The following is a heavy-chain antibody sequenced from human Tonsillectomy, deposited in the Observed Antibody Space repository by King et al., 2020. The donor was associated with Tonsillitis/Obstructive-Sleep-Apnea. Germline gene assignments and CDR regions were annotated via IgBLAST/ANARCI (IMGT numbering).Heavy chain of an antibody. Sequence: VQLVESGGGLVQPGGSLRLSCAASGFTFSDHYMDWVRQAPGKGLEWVGRIRNKANDYTTEYAASVKGRFTVSRDNSKYSLYLQMNSLKTEDTAVYYCATVSGLSRGSYYLGMEAWGPGTTVTVSS. CDR1: GFTFSDHY. CDR3: ATVSGLSRGSYYLGMEA. CDR2: IRNKANDYTT. V-gene: IGHV3-72*01. J-gene: IGHJ6*02. D-gene: IGHD3-16*01.